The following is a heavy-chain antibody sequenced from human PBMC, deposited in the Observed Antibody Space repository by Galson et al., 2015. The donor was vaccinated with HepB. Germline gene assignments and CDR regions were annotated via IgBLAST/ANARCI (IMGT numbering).Heavy chain of an antibody. Sequence: SCKASGFAFTSYYMHWVRQAPGQGLEWMGLIDPSGGRTGYAQRFQDRLTLTRDTSTSTVYMELSSLKSDDTAMYYCAREVGNYIYGYYYFDYWGLGTLVTVSS. CDR3: AREVGNYIYGYYYFDY. CDR2: IDPSGGRT. J-gene: IGHJ4*02. D-gene: IGHD5-18*01. CDR1: GFAFTSYY. V-gene: IGHV1-46*01.